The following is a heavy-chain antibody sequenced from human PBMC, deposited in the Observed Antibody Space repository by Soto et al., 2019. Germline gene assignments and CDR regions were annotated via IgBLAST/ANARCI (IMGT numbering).Heavy chain of an antibody. CDR3: ARRIVATETFHY. D-gene: IGHD5-12*01. Sequence: SETLSLTCAVYGGSVSSGSYYWSWIRQPPGKGLEWIGYIYYSGSTNYNPSLNSRVTISVDTSKNQFSLTVTSVTAADTAVYYCARRIVATETFHYWGQGTLVTVSS. J-gene: IGHJ4*02. CDR1: GGSVSSGSYY. V-gene: IGHV4-61*01. CDR2: IYYSGST.